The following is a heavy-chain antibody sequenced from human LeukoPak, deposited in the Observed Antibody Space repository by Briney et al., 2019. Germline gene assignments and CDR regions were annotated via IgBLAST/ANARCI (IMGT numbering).Heavy chain of an antibody. J-gene: IGHJ4*02. Sequence: ASVKVSCKISGYSLSDLSIHWVREAPGEGLEWMGGFDSENNKMVYSQKFQGRVTMTEDTSADTASMELTSLRSEDTAVYFRATDRVYRSSGRSWGFFDYWGQGTLVIVSS. CDR2: FDSENNKM. D-gene: IGHD6-19*01. CDR3: ATDRVYRSSGRSWGFFDY. CDR1: GYSLSDLS. V-gene: IGHV1-24*01.